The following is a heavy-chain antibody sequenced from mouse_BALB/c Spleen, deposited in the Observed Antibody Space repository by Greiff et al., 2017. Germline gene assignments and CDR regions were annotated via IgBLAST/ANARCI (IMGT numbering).Heavy chain of an antibody. Sequence: DVKLVESGGGLVKPGGSLKLSCAASGFTFSSYAMSWVRQYPEKRLEWVAEISSGGSYTYYPDTVTGRFTISRDNAKNTLYLEMSSLRSEDTAMYYCARVRGNYGNYDWYFDGWGAGTTVTVSS. J-gene: IGHJ1*01. CDR3: ARVRGNYGNYDWYFDG. CDR1: GFTFSSYA. V-gene: IGHV5-9-4*01. D-gene: IGHD2-1*01. CDR2: ISSGGSYT.